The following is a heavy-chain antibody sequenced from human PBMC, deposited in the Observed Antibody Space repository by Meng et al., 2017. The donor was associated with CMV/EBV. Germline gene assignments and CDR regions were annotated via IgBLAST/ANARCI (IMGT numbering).Heavy chain of an antibody. D-gene: IGHD2-2*01. V-gene: IGHV1-2*02. CDR1: GYAFTGYY. CDR2: INPNSGGT. J-gene: IGHJ6*02. CDR3: ARDQSSTSYYYYGMDV. Sequence: ASVKVSCKASGYAFTGYYMHWVRQAPGQGLEWMGWINPNSGGTNCAQKLQGRVTMTRDTSISTAYMELSRLRSDDTAVYYCARDQSSTSYYYYGMDVWGQGTTVTVSS.